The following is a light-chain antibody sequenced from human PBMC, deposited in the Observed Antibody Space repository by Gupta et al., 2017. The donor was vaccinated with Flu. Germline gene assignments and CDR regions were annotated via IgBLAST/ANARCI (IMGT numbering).Light chain of an antibody. CDR1: QSVLYSPNNKNY. V-gene: IGKV4-1*01. CDR3: QQYYSTPPHT. CDR2: WAS. J-gene: IGKJ4*01. Sequence: DIVMTQSPDSLAVSLGERATIKCKSSQSVLYSPNNKNYLAWYQQKPGQPPKLLIYWASTRESGVPDRFSGSGSGTDFTLTISSLQAEDVAVYYCQQYYSTPPHTFGGGTKVEIK.